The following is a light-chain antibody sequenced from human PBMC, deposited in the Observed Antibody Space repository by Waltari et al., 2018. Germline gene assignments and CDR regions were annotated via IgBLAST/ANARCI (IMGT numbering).Light chain of an antibody. CDR1: QGISIN. J-gene: IGKJ2*01. V-gene: IGKV3-15*01. Sequence: ETVMTQSPVTLSVSPGERATLSCRASQGISINLAWYQQIPGQAPRLLISAASTTATGVSARFSGTGSGTDFTLTISNLQSEDFAVYFCQQYNQWPYTFGQGTRLELK. CDR3: QQYNQWPYT. CDR2: AAS.